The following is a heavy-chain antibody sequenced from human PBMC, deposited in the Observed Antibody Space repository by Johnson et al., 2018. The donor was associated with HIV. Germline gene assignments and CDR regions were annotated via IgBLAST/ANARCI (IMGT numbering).Heavy chain of an antibody. V-gene: IGHV3-30*19. Sequence: QMLLVESGGGVVQPGRSLRLSCTASGFTFSSYGMHWVRQAPGKGLEWVAVISYDGSNKYYADSVKCRFTISRDNSKNTVYLQMNSLRAEDTAVYYCAIDRGIAARPFRYAFDIWGQGTMVTVSS. CDR2: ISYDGSNK. CDR3: AIDRGIAARPFRYAFDI. J-gene: IGHJ3*02. D-gene: IGHD6-6*01. CDR1: GFTFSSYG.